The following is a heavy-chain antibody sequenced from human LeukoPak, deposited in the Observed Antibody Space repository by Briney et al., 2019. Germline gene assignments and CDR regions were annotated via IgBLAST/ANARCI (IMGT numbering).Heavy chain of an antibody. CDR2: IYYSGSP. CDR3: ARHTRSYSSSSLDY. CDR1: GGSFSGYY. D-gene: IGHD6-6*01. V-gene: IGHV4-59*08. Sequence: SETLSLTCAVYGGSFSGYYWSWIRQPPGKGLEWIGYIYYSGSPNYHPSLKSRVTISVDTSKNQFSLKLSSVTAADTAIYYCARHTRSYSSSSLDYWGQGTLVTVSS. J-gene: IGHJ4*02.